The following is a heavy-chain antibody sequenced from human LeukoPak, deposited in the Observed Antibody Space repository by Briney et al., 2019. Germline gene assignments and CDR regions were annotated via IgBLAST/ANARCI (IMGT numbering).Heavy chain of an antibody. J-gene: IGHJ6*04. Sequence: GGSLRLSCAASGFTFSSYWMSWVRQAPGKGLEWVANIKQDGSEKYYVDSVKGRFTISRDNAKNSLYLQMNSLRAEDTAVYYCARAGCSGGSCYSGGLYYYYGMDVWGKGTTVTVSS. CDR2: IKQDGSEK. D-gene: IGHD2-15*01. CDR1: GFTFSSYW. CDR3: ARAGCSGGSCYSGGLYYYYGMDV. V-gene: IGHV3-7*03.